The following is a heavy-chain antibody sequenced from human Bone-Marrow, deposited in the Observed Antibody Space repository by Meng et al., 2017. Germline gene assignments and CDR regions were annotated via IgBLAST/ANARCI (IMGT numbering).Heavy chain of an antibody. Sequence: GESLKISCAASGFTFSSYSMNWVRQAPGKGLEWVSSISSSSSYIYYADSVKGRFTISRDNAKNSLYLQMNSLRAEETAVYYCARDLVGCSGGSCYNNYGIDVWGQGTTVTVSS. CDR3: ARDLVGCSGGSCYNNYGIDV. CDR2: ISSSSSYI. CDR1: GFTFSSYS. V-gene: IGHV3-21*01. J-gene: IGHJ6*02. D-gene: IGHD2-15*01.